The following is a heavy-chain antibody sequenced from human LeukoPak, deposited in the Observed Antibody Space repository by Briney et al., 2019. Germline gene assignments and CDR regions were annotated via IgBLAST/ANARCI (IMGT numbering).Heavy chain of an antibody. V-gene: IGHV1-69*04. D-gene: IGHD3-10*01. Sequence: SVTVSCKASGGTFSSYAISWVRQAPGQGLEWMGRIIPILGIANYAQKFQGRVTITADKSTSTAYMELSSLRSEDTAVYYCARENLAYMVRGVYKYFDYWGQGTLVTVSS. CDR3: ARENLAYMVRGVYKYFDY. CDR1: GGTFSSYA. CDR2: IIPILGIA. J-gene: IGHJ4*02.